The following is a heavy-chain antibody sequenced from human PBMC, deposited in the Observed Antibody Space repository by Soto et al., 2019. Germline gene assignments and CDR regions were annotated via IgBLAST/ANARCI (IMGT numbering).Heavy chain of an antibody. CDR2: IIPLFGTT. V-gene: IGHV1-69*01. J-gene: IGHJ5*02. D-gene: IGHD6-13*01. CDR3: ARAHGTSWYNWFDP. Sequence: QVQLVQSGAELQKPGSSLKVSCKASGGNFTNYGISWVRQAPGQGLEWMGGIIPLFGTTNYAHKFRGRVTVTADESTNTVYMELSSLRSEDTAIYYCARAHGTSWYNWFDPWGQGTLVTVSS. CDR1: GGNFTNYG.